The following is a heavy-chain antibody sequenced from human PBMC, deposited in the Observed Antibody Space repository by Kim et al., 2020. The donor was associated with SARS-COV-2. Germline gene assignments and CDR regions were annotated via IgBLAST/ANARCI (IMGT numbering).Heavy chain of an antibody. V-gene: IGHV1-69*13. CDR2: IIPIFGTA. J-gene: IGHJ6*02. Sequence: SVKVSCKASGGTFSSYAISWVRQAPGQGLEWMGGIIPIFGTANYAQKFQGRVTITADESTSTAYMELSSLRSEDTAVYYCARGSCSGGSCYGGWGYYYYGMDVWGQGTTVTVPS. CDR1: GGTFSSYA. D-gene: IGHD2-15*01. CDR3: ARGSCSGGSCYGGWGYYYYGMDV.